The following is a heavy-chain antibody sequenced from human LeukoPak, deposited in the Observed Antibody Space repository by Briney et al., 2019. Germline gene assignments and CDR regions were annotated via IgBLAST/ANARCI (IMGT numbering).Heavy chain of an antibody. Sequence: PGRSLRLSWAPSGLTVSSYSMNWVRQAPEKGLEWVSSISSGRSYIYYADSVKGRFTISRDNPKNSLYLQMDSLRPEDTSVYYCAGEAGYCSGGNWYSDYWGQGTLVTVSS. CDR2: ISSGRSYI. D-gene: IGHD2-15*01. CDR1: GLTVSSYS. V-gene: IGHV3-21*01. CDR3: AGEAGYCSGGNWYSDY. J-gene: IGHJ4*02.